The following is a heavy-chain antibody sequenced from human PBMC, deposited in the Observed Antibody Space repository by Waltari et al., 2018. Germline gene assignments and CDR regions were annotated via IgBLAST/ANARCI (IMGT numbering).Heavy chain of an antibody. CDR1: GYTLTELS. CDR2: FDPEDGET. J-gene: IGHJ4*02. CDR3: ATAAYYDSSGYQFDY. Sequence: QVQLVQSGAEVKKPGASVKVSCKVSGYTLTELSMHWVRQAPGKGLAWMGGFDPEDGETSYAQKFQGRVTMNEEKSTDTAYMELSSLRAEDTAVYYCATAAYYDSSGYQFDYWGQGTLVTVSS. V-gene: IGHV1-24*01. D-gene: IGHD3-22*01.